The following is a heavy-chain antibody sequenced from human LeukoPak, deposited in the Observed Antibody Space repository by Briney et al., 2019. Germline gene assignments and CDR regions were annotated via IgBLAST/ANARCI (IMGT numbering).Heavy chain of an antibody. CDR3: ARDYYDSSGYYYSFDY. CDR1: GGSFSGYY. Sequence: SETLSLTCAVYGGSFSGYYWSWIRQPPGKGLEWIGEINHSGSTNYNPSLKSRVTISVDMSKNQFSLKLSSVTAADTAVYYCARDYYDSSGYYYSFDYWGQGTLVTVSS. V-gene: IGHV4-34*01. D-gene: IGHD3-22*01. CDR2: INHSGST. J-gene: IGHJ4*02.